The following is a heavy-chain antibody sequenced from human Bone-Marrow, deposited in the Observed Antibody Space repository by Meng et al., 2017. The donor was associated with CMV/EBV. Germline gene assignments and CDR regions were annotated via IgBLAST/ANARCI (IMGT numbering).Heavy chain of an antibody. V-gene: IGHV1-46*01. CDR3: ARDRRSLQSAATIVY. CDR1: GYTFTSYY. J-gene: IGHJ4*02. Sequence: ASVKVSCKASGYTFTSYYMHWVRQAPGQGLEWMGIINPSGGSTSYAQKFQGRVTMTRDTSTSTVYMELSSLRSEDTAVYYCARDRRSLQSAATIVYWGQGTLVTVSS. CDR2: INPSGGST. D-gene: IGHD5-12*01.